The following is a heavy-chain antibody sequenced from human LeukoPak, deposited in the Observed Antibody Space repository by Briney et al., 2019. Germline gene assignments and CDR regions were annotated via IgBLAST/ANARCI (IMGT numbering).Heavy chain of an antibody. CDR3: AKDRVVVVVAATTEFDY. V-gene: IGHV3-23*01. J-gene: IGHJ4*02. CDR1: GFTFSSYG. Sequence: QTGGSLRLSCEASGFTFSSYGMSWVRQAPGKGLEWVSAISGSGDSTYYADSVKGRFTISRDNSKNTLYLQMNSLRAEDTAVYYCAKDRVVVVVAATTEFDYWGQGTLVTVSS. D-gene: IGHD2-15*01. CDR2: ISGSGDST.